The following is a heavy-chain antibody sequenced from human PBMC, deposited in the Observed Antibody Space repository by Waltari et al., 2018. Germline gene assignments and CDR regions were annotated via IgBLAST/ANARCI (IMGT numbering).Heavy chain of an antibody. J-gene: IGHJ3*02. V-gene: IGHV3-48*04. D-gene: IGHD6-13*01. CDR3: ARGYSRHAFDI. CDR2: IISSGGTT. CDR1: GFTFSSYQ. Sequence: EVQLVESGGNLVQPGGSLRLSCTAFGFTFSSYQLNWVRQAPGKGLEWVSSIISSGGTTYYADSVLGRFTISRDNAKNSLYLQMNSLRAEDTAVYFCARGYSRHAFDIWGQGTMVTVSS.